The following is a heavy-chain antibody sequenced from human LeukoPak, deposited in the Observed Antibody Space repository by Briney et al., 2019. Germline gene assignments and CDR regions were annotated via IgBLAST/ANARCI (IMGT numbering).Heavy chain of an antibody. V-gene: IGHV3-30*03. CDR1: GFTFSSYG. CDR2: ISYDGSNK. CDR3: ARDRSTMVRGVIVHDY. J-gene: IGHJ4*02. Sequence: GRSLRLSCAASGFTFSSYGMHWVRQAPGKGLEWVALISYDGSNKYYADSVKGRFTISRDNSKNTLYLQMNSLRAEDTAVYYCARDRSTMVRGVIVHDYWGQGTLVTVSS. D-gene: IGHD3-10*01.